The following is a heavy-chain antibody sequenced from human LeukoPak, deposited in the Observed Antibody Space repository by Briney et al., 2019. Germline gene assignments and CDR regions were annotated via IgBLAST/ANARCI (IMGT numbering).Heavy chain of an antibody. CDR1: GGSISSGRNY. Sequence: PSETLSLTCTVSGGSISSGRNYWTWIRQPAGKGLEWIGRIYIFSGSTNYNPSLKSRVTISVDTSKNQFSLKLTSVTAADMAVYYCARVDGSCSGGSCPSGNWFDPWGQGTLVTVSS. CDR2: IYIFSGST. CDR3: ARVDGSCSGGSCPSGNWFDP. J-gene: IGHJ5*02. V-gene: IGHV4-61*02. D-gene: IGHD2-15*01.